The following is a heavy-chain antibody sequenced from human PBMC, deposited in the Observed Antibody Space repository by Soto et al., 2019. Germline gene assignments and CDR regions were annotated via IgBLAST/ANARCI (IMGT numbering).Heavy chain of an antibody. CDR3: ASMTGYSGYDWAAAGLDI. D-gene: IGHD5-12*01. CDR2: IYHSGST. J-gene: IGHJ3*02. CDR1: GGSISSSNW. V-gene: IGHV4-4*02. Sequence: SETRSLTCAVSGGSISSSNWWSWVRQPPGKGLEWIGEIYHSGSTNYNPSLKSRVTISVDKSKNQFSLKLSSVTAADTAVYYCASMTGYSGYDWAAAGLDIWGQGTMVTVSS.